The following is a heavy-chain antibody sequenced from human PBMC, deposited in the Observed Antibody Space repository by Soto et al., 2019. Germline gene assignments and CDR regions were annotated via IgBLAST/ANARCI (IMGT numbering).Heavy chain of an antibody. Sequence: GASVKVSCKASGGTFSSYAISWVRQAPGQGLEWMGGIIPIFGTANYAQKFQGRVTITADESTSTAYMELSSLRSEDTAVYYCARANCGGDCLQSPYYYYYGMDVSGQGTTVTVSS. D-gene: IGHD2-21*02. V-gene: IGHV1-69*13. CDR1: GGTFSSYA. CDR3: ARANCGGDCLQSPYYYYYGMDV. CDR2: IIPIFGTA. J-gene: IGHJ6*02.